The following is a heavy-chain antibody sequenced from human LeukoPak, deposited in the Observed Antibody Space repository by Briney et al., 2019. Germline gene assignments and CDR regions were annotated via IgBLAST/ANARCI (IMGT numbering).Heavy chain of an antibody. V-gene: IGHV3-66*02. J-gene: IGHJ4*02. CDR3: ARGGLGDYDFWSGYF. CDR1: GFTFSSYS. CDR2: LYSGGNT. D-gene: IGHD3-3*01. Sequence: GGSLRLSCAASGFTFSSYSMNWVRQAPGKGLEWVSVLYSGGNTNYADSVKGRFTISRDNSKNTLYLQMNSLRSEDTAVYYCARGGLGDYDFWSGYFWGQGTLVTVSS.